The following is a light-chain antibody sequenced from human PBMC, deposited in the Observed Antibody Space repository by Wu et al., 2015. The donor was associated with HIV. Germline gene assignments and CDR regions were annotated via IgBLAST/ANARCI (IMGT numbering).Light chain of an antibody. Sequence: AIQMTQSPSSLSASVGDRVTITCRASQGIRNDLGWYQQRPGKAPKLLIYAASNLESGVPSRFSGSGSGTDFTLTISSLQPEDFAVYYCQQYKNWIRTFGQGTKVEIK. CDR2: AAS. CDR1: QGIRND. CDR3: QQYKNWIRT. V-gene: IGKV1-6*01. J-gene: IGKJ1*01.